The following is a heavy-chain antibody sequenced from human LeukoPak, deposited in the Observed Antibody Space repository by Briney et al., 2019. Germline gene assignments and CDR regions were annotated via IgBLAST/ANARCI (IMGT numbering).Heavy chain of an antibody. Sequence: VASVKVSCKASGGTFSSYAISWVRQAPGQGLEWMGGIIPIFGTANYAQKFQGRVTITADESTSTAYMELSSLRSEDTAVYYCASDTSHTGGYYYREDAFDVWGQGTM. J-gene: IGHJ3*01. CDR3: ASDTSHTGGYYYREDAFDV. V-gene: IGHV1-69*01. CDR1: GGTFSSYA. CDR2: IIPIFGTA. D-gene: IGHD3-22*01.